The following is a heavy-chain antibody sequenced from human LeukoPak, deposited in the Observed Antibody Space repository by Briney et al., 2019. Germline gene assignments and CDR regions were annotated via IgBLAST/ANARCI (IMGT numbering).Heavy chain of an antibody. CDR2: INHSGST. J-gene: IGHJ4*02. D-gene: IGHD6-13*01. V-gene: IGHV4-34*01. CDR1: GGSFSGYY. Sequence: SETLSLTCAVYGGSFSGYYWSWIRQPPGKGLEWIGEINHSGSTNYNPSLKSRVTISVDTSKNQFSLKLSSVTAADTAVYYCARIDGRPPHSGTAAGHAGYWGQGTLVTVSS. CDR3: ARIDGRPPHSGTAAGHAGY.